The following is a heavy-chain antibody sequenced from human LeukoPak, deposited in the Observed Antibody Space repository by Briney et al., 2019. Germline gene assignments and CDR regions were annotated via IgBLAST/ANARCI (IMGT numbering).Heavy chain of an antibody. CDR1: GFTFSSYS. CDR2: ISSSSSYI. Sequence: GGSLRLSCAASGFTFSSYSMNWVRQTPGKGLEWVSSISSSSSYIYYADSVKGRFTISRDNAKNSLYLQMSSLRAEDTAVYYCARGTLSGYSSGWSEGYYFDYWGQGTLVTVSS. CDR3: ARGTLSGYSSGWSEGYYFDY. V-gene: IGHV3-21*01. J-gene: IGHJ4*02. D-gene: IGHD6-19*01.